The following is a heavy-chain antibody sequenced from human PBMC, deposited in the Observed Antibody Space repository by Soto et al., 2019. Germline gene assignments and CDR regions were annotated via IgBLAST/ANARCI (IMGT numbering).Heavy chain of an antibody. CDR2: ISPDNGNT. J-gene: IGHJ6*02. CDR1: GYTFTIYG. Sequence: QVQLVQSGGEVKKPGASVKVSCKASGYTFTIYGINWVRQAPGQGLEGMGWISPDNGNTNYAQKLQGRVTMTTDTATSTAYMELRSLRSDDTAVYYCASARGYSGYAGMDVWGQGTTVTVSS. D-gene: IGHD5-12*01. V-gene: IGHV1-18*01. CDR3: ASARGYSGYAGMDV.